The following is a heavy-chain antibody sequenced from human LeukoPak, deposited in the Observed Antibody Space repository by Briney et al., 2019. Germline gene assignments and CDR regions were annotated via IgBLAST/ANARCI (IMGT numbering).Heavy chain of an antibody. J-gene: IGHJ6*03. CDR3: AKATSAHYHYYYMDA. V-gene: IGHV3-9*03. D-gene: IGHD2-2*01. CDR1: GFTFDDYA. Sequence: PGGSLRLSCAASGFTFDDYAMHWVRQAPGKGLEWVSGISWNSGSIGYADSVKGRFTISRDNAKNSLYLQMNSLRAEDMALYYCAKATSAHYHYYYMDAWGKGTTVTVSS. CDR2: ISWNSGSI.